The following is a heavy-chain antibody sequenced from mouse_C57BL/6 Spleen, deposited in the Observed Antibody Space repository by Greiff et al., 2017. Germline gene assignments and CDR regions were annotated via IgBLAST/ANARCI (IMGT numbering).Heavy chain of an antibody. CDR1: GYTFTDYN. CDR2: INPNNGGT. Sequence: VQLQQSGPELVKPGASVKIPCKASGYTFTDYNMDWVKQSHGKSLEWIGDINPNNGGTNYKQKFKGKATLTVDKSSSTAYMELRSLTSEDSAVYYCARSREDGYAFAYWGQGTLVTVSA. CDR3: ARSREDGYAFAY. J-gene: IGHJ3*01. D-gene: IGHD2-2*01. V-gene: IGHV1-18*01.